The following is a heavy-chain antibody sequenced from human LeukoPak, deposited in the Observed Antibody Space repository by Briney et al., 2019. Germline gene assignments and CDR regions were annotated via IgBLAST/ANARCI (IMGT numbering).Heavy chain of an antibody. D-gene: IGHD3-22*01. Sequence: ETLSLTCTVSGGSISTYYWSWLRQPPEKGLEWIGYIYYSGSTNYNPSLKSRVTISVDTSKNQFSLKLSSVTAADTAVYYCARMYFYDSSGFQKGAFDIWGQGTMVTVSS. CDR1: GGSISTYY. V-gene: IGHV4-59*08. J-gene: IGHJ3*02. CDR3: ARMYFYDSSGFQKGAFDI. CDR2: IYYSGST.